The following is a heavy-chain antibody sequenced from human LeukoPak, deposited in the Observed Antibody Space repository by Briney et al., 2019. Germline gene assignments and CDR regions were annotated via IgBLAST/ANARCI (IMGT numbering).Heavy chain of an antibody. CDR1: GFTFGDYA. CDR2: IRSKAYGGTT. D-gene: IGHD6-6*01. CDR3: TREGVAARPGYYYYYMDV. V-gene: IGHV3-49*03. Sequence: GGSLRLSCTDSGFTFGDYAMSWFRQAPGKGLEWVGFIRSKAYGGTTEYAASVKGRFTISRDDSKSIAYLQMNSLKTEDTAVYYCTREGVAARPGYYYYYMDVWGKGTMVTVSS. J-gene: IGHJ6*03.